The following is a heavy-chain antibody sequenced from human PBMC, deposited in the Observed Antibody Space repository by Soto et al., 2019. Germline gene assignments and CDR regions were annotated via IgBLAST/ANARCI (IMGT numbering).Heavy chain of an antibody. J-gene: IGHJ5*02. D-gene: IGHD3-10*01. CDR2: ISAYNGNT. CDR3: ARAYGSGSYSHNFRVDP. Sequence: ASVKVSCKASGYTFTSYGISWVRQAPGQGLEWMGWISAYNGNTNYAQKLQGRVTMTTDTSTSTAYMELRSLRSDDTAVYYCARAYGSGSYSHNFRVDPWGQGTLVTVSS. CDR1: GYTFTSYG. V-gene: IGHV1-18*01.